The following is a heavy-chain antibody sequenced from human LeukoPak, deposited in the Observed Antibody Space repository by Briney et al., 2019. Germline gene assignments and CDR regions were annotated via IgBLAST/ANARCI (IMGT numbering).Heavy chain of an antibody. D-gene: IGHD2-21*01. CDR2: MNPNSGNT. V-gene: IGHV1-8*01. Sequence: ASVTVSCKASGYTFTSYDINWVRQATGQGLEWMGWMNPNSGNTGYAQKFQGRVTMTRNTSISTAYMELSSLRSEDTAVYYCARGHIFHYYYGMDVWGQGTTVTVSS. J-gene: IGHJ6*02. CDR3: ARGHIFHYYYGMDV. CDR1: GYTFTSYD.